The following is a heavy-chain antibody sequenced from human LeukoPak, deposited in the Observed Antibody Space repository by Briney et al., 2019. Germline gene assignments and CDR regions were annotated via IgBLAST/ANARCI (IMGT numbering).Heavy chain of an antibody. CDR1: GGTFSSYE. CDR3: ASGTTDIVVVPATLPNYHFDH. J-gene: IGHJ4*02. CDR2: IIPMFGTA. Sequence: WASVKVSCKASGGTFSSYEISWVRQAPGQGLEWMGGIIPMFGTAKYAQKFQGRVTITTDKSTSTAYMELSSLRSEDTAVYYCASGTTDIVVVPATLPNYHFDHWGQGTLVNVSS. D-gene: IGHD2-2*01. V-gene: IGHV1-69*05.